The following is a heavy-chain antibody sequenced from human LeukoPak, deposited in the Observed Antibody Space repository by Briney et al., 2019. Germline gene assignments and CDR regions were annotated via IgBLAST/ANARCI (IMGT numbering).Heavy chain of an antibody. D-gene: IGHD3-16*01. J-gene: IGHJ4*02. CDR1: GFTLSNYW. CDR2: INERATII. CDR3: VRDLILVWTPGDDFDH. V-gene: IGHV3-74*01. Sequence: PAPSLRLSCAASGFTLSNYWMHWVRHAPGKGLEWVSRINERATIISYADSVKGRFTISRENARNTLYLQMNSLTAEDTAVYYCVRDLILVWTPGDDFDHWGQGTLVTVSS.